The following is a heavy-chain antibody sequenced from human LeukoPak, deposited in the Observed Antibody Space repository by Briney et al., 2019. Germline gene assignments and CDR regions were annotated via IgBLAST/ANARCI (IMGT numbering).Heavy chain of an antibody. CDR2: INPNSGGT. CDR1: GYTFTGYY. Sequence: EASVKVSCKASGYTFTGYYMHWVRQAPGQGLEWMGWINPNSGGTNYAQKFQGRVTMTRDTSISTAYMELSRLRSDDTAVYYCARVTIFGVVIHYFDYWGQGTLVTVSS. D-gene: IGHD3-3*01. J-gene: IGHJ4*02. CDR3: ARVTIFGVVIHYFDY. V-gene: IGHV1-2*02.